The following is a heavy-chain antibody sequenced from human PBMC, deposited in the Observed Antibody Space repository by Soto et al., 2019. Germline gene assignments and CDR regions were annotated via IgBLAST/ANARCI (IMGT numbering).Heavy chain of an antibody. CDR2: ISTNGGST. J-gene: IGHJ6*02. D-gene: IGHD6-13*01. V-gene: IGHV3-64D*06. Sequence: GGSLRLSCSASGFTFSSYAMHWVRQAPGKGLEYVSSISTNGGSTHYADSVKGRFTISRDNSKNTQYLQMSSLRADDTAVYYCAKDRVSPLSRYYYGMDVWGQGTTVTVSS. CDR3: AKDRVSPLSRYYYGMDV. CDR1: GFTFSSYA.